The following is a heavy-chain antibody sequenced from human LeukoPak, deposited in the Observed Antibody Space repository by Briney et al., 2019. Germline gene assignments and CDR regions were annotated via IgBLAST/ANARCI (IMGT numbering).Heavy chain of an antibody. CDR3: ASSIVVVVAAPLG. J-gene: IGHJ4*02. Sequence: GGSLRLSCAASGFTFSSYAMHWVRQAPGKGMEWEAVISYDGSNKYYADSVKGRFTISRDNSKNTLYLQMNSLRAEDTAVYYCASSIVVVVAAPLGWGQGTLVTVSS. CDR1: GFTFSSYA. V-gene: IGHV3-30*04. D-gene: IGHD2-15*01. CDR2: ISYDGSNK.